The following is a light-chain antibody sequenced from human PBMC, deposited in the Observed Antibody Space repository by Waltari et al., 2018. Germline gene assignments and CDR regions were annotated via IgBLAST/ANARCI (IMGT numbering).Light chain of an antibody. V-gene: IGLV3-1*01. Sequence: SYELTQPPSVSVSPGQTASITCSGDKLGDKYASWYQQKPGQSPVLVIYQDTKRPSGIPERFSGYNSGNAATLTISGTQGMDEADYYCRAWDSRTAWVYGGGTKQTVL. CDR3: RAWDSRTAWV. CDR1: KLGDKY. J-gene: IGLJ3*02. CDR2: QDT.